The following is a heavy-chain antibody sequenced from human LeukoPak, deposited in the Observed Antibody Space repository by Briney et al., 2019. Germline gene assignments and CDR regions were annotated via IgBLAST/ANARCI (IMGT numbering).Heavy chain of an antibody. CDR1: GYPFSGYY. D-gene: IGHD3-10*01. CDR3: ARDNLNYYGSGSYLY. J-gene: IGHJ4*02. Sequence: ASVQVSCKASGYPFSGYYIHWVRQGPGQGLEWLGWINPETGATKYAQRFEGRVTLTRDTSVTTVHMELSGLRSDDSAVYYCARDNLNYYGSGSYLYWGQGSQVTVSS. V-gene: IGHV1-2*02. CDR2: INPETGAT.